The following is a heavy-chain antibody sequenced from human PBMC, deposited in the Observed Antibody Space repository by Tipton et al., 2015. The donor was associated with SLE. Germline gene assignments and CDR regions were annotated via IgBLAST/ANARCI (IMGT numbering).Heavy chain of an antibody. CDR2: IKSETEGGTA. J-gene: IGHJ3*01. Sequence: GSLRLSCAASGFTFNNAWMTWVRQAPGKGLEWVGRIKSETEGGTAIYAAPVKGRFTISRDDSKNTLYLQVYSLKTEDTAMYYCAQRVNDAFNDWGQGTMVTVSS. V-gene: IGHV3-15*01. CDR3: AQRVNDAFND. CDR1: GFTFNNAW.